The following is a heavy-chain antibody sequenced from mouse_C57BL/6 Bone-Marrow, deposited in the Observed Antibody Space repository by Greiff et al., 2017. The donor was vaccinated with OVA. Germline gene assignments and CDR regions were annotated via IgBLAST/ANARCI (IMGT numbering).Heavy chain of an antibody. CDR3: AISDSSGYVGWFAY. J-gene: IGHJ3*01. Sequence: QVQLQQPGAELVKPGASVKVSCKASGYTFTSYWMHWVKQRPGQGLEWIGRIHPSDSDTNYNQKFKGKATLTVDKSSSTAYMQRSSLTSEDSAVYYCAISDSSGYVGWFAYWGQGTLVTVSA. CDR2: IHPSDSDT. V-gene: IGHV1-74*01. D-gene: IGHD3-2*02. CDR1: GYTFTSYW.